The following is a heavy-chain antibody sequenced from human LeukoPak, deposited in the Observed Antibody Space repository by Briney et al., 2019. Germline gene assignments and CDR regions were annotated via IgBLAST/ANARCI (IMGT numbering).Heavy chain of an antibody. CDR3: TRDTPGIAASVSGG. J-gene: IGHJ4*02. CDR2: IYSGGNT. V-gene: IGHV3-53*01. CDR1: GFSVSHNY. Sequence: PGGSLRLSCTASGFSVSHNYMNWARQAPGKGLEWVALIYSGGNTHYADSVKGRFAISRDNSKNTLYLQMSSLRVEDTAVYYCTRDTPGIAASVSGGWSQGTLVTVSS. D-gene: IGHD6-13*01.